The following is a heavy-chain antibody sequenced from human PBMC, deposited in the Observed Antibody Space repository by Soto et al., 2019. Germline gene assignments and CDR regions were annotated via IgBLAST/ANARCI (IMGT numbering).Heavy chain of an antibody. D-gene: IGHD2-2*01. V-gene: IGHV1-8*01. Sequence: ASVKVSCKASGYTFTSYDINWVRQATGQGLEWMGWMNPNSGNTGYAQKFQGRVTMTRNTSTNTAYMELSSLRSEDTAVYYCATDRVPAVLNAFDIWGQGTMVT. J-gene: IGHJ3*02. CDR3: ATDRVPAVLNAFDI. CDR1: GYTFTSYD. CDR2: MNPNSGNT.